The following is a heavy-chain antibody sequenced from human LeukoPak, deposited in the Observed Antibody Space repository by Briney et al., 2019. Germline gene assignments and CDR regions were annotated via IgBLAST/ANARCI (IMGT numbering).Heavy chain of an antibody. CDR1: GYTFTGYY. D-gene: IGHD2-2*03. V-gene: IGHV1-2*02. CDR2: INPNSGDT. CDR3: ASDIRGGYCSGGVDY. J-gene: IGHJ4*02. Sequence: ASVKVSCKASGYTFTGYYMHWVRQAPGQGLEWMGWINPNSGDTNYAQKFQGRVTMTRDTSISTAYMELSRLRSDDTAVYYCASDIRGGYCSGGVDYWGQGTLVTVSS.